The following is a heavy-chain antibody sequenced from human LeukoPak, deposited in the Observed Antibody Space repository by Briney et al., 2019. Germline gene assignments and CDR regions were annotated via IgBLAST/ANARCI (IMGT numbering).Heavy chain of an antibody. CDR3: AKGNGYSYGRYYFDY. CDR2: ITASGGNT. J-gene: IGHJ4*02. V-gene: IGHV3-23*01. CDR1: GLTFSSYA. D-gene: IGHD5-18*01. Sequence: GGSLTLSCAASGLTFSSYAMGWARQAPGKGLEWVSAITASGGNTYYADSVKGRFTISRDNSKNTLYLQVNSLRAEDTAVYYCAKGNGYSYGRYYFDYWGQGTLVTVSS.